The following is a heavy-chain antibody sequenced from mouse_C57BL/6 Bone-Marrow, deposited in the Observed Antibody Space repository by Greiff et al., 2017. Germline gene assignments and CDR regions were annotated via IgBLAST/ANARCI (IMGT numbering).Heavy chain of an antibody. CDR1: GYTFTDYE. D-gene: IGHD6-1*01. CDR2: IDPETGGT. CDR3: TSPRAAHFDY. Sequence: LVESGAELVRPGASVTLSCKASGYTFTDYEMHWVKQTPVHGLEWIGAIDPETGGTAYNQKFKGKAILTADKSSSTAYMELRSLTSEDSAVYYCTSPRAAHFDYWGQGTTLTVSS. J-gene: IGHJ2*01. V-gene: IGHV1-15*01.